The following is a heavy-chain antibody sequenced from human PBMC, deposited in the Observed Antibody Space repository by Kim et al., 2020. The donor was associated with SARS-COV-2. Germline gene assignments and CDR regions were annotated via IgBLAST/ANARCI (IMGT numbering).Heavy chain of an antibody. D-gene: IGHD3-10*01. CDR1: GGSISSSNW. CDR2: IYHSGST. V-gene: IGHV4-4*02. CDR3: ARDPGPLYGSGSSNWFDP. J-gene: IGHJ5*02. Sequence: SETLSLTCAVSGGSISSSNWWSWVRQPPGKGLEWIGEIYHSGSTNYNPSLKSRVTISVDKSKNQFSLKLSSVTAADTAVYYCARDPGPLYGSGSSNWFDPWGQGTLVTVSS.